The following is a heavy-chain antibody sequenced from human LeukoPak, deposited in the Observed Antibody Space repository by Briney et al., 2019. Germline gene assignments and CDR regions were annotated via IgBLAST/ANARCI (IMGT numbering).Heavy chain of an antibody. CDR3: AKEEIVGANRFYYYYYYMDV. CDR2: ISGSGGST. V-gene: IGHV3-23*01. D-gene: IGHD1-26*01. CDR1: GFTFSSYA. J-gene: IGHJ6*03. Sequence: GGSLRLSCAASGFTFSSYAMSWVRQAPGKGLEWVSAISGSGGSTYYADSVKGRFTISRDNSKNTLYLQMNSLRAEDTAVYYCAKEEIVGANRFYYYYYYMDVSGKGTTVTVFS.